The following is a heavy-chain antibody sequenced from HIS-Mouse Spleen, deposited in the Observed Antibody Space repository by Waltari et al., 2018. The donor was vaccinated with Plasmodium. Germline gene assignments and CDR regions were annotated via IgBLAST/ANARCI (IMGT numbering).Heavy chain of an antibody. D-gene: IGHD6-13*01. V-gene: IGHV3-7*01. Sequence: EVPLVESGGVLVQPGGSLRLSCAASVFPFSSYWMRWVRKDPGKGLEGVANIKQDGSEKYYVDSVKGRFTISRDNAKNSLYLQMNSLRAEDTAVYYCASSWYWYFDLWGRGTLVTVSS. CDR3: ASSWYWYFDL. CDR1: VFPFSSYW. J-gene: IGHJ2*01. CDR2: IKQDGSEK.